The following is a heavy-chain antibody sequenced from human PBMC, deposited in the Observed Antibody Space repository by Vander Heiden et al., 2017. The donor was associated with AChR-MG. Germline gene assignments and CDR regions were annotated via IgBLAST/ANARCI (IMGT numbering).Heavy chain of an antibody. J-gene: IGHJ5*02. CDR1: GFTFGSDG. CDR3: AKWCGGDCYPS. Sequence: QVQLVESGGGVVQPGWSLSLSCAASGFTFGSDGMSWVRQAPGKGLEWVAFIRYDGSNKYYADSVKGRFTISRDNSKNTLYLQMNSLRAEDTAVYYCAKWCGGDCYPSWGQGTLVTVSS. CDR2: IRYDGSNK. D-gene: IGHD2-21*02. V-gene: IGHV3-30*02.